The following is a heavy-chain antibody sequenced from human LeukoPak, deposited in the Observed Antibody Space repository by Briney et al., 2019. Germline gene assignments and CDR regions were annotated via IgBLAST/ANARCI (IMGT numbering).Heavy chain of an antibody. V-gene: IGHV4-59*11. J-gene: IGHJ5*02. CDR3: ASGRLRLGELSS. Sequence: SETLSLTCTVSGGPISSHYWSWIRQPPGKGLEWIGYIYYSGSTNYNPSLKSRVTISVDTSKNQFSLKLSSVTAADTAVYYCASGRLRLGELSSWGQGTLVTVSS. CDR1: GGPISSHY. D-gene: IGHD3-16*02. CDR2: IYYSGST.